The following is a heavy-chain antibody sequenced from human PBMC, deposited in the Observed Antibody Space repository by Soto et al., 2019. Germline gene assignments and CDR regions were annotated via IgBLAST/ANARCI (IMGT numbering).Heavy chain of an antibody. CDR2: LWSYWSTGTNE. Sequence: QVQLVESGGGVVQPGRSLRLSCAASGFTFSSYGMHWVRQAPGKGLEWVAVLWSYWSTGTNEYYADSVKGRFTISRDNSKNMLYLQMNSLRGEETAVYYCARVGGSYYFDHWGQGTLVTVSS. V-gene: IGHV3-33*01. CDR1: GFTFSSYG. J-gene: IGHJ4*02. D-gene: IGHD3-16*01. CDR3: ARVGGSYYFDH.